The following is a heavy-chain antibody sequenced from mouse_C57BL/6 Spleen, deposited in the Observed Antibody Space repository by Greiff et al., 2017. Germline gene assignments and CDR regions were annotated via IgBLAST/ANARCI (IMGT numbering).Heavy chain of an antibody. CDR2: ISSGGDYI. D-gene: IGHD2-5*01. CDR3: TRAYYSNYPYYAMDY. J-gene: IGHJ4*01. Sequence: VESGEGLVKPGGSLKLSCAASGFTFSSYAMSWVRQTPEKRLEWVAYISSGGDYIYYADTVKGRFTISRDNARNTLYLQMSSLKSEDTAMYYCTRAYYSNYPYYAMDYWGQGTSVTVSS. V-gene: IGHV5-9-1*02. CDR1: GFTFSSYA.